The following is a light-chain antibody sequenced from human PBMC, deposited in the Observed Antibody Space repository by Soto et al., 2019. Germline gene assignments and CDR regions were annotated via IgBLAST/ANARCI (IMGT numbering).Light chain of an antibody. CDR2: TTN. CDR3: AAWDGSLNVYV. V-gene: IGLV1-44*01. Sequence: QSVLTQPPSASGTPGQRVTISCSGSSSNIGSHAVNWYRQLPGTGPKLLIYTTNQRPAGVPARFSGSKSGTSASLAISGLQSEDEADYYCAAWDGSLNVYVFGTGTKVTVL. J-gene: IGLJ1*01. CDR1: SSNIGSHA.